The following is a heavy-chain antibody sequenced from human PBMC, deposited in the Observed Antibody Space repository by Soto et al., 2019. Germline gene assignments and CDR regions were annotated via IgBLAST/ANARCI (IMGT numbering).Heavy chain of an antibody. CDR3: ARDYTLYDS. Sequence: PGGSLRLSCAASGFTFSSYGMHWVRQAPGKGLEWVAVISYDGSNKYYADSVKGRFTISRDNAKNSLYLQMNSLRAEDTAVYYCARDYTLYDSWGQGALVTVSS. D-gene: IGHD4-4*01. V-gene: IGHV3-30*03. CDR1: GFTFSSYG. CDR2: ISYDGSNK. J-gene: IGHJ4*02.